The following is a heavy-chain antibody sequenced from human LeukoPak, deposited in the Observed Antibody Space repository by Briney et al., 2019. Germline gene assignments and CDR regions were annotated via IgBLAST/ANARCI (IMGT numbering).Heavy chain of an antibody. J-gene: IGHJ3*02. Sequence: GGSLRLSCGASGFTFDDYGMSWVRQAPGKGLEWVANIKQDGSEKHYVDSVTGRFTISRDNTKNSLYLQMNSLRADDTAVYHCARDLAGPPQEAFDIWGQGTMVTVSS. V-gene: IGHV3-7*01. CDR2: IKQDGSEK. CDR1: GFTFDDYG. CDR3: ARDLAGPPQEAFDI.